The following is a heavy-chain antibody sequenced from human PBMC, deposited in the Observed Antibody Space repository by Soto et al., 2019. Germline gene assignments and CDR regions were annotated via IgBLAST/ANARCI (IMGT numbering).Heavy chain of an antibody. CDR1: GFTFSSYS. CDR2: ISSSSSYI. D-gene: IGHD2-15*01. Sequence: GGSLRLSCAASGFTFSSYSMNWVRQAPGKGLEWVSSISSSSSYIYYAESVKGRFTISRDNAKNSLYLQMNSLRAEDTAVYYCARGRVVVVAAYDYWGQGTLVTVSS. J-gene: IGHJ4*02. V-gene: IGHV3-21*01. CDR3: ARGRVVVVAAYDY.